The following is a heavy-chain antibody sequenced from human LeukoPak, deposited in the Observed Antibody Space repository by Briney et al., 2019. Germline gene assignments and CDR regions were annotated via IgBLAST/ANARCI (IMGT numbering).Heavy chain of an antibody. D-gene: IGHD3-3*01. J-gene: IGHJ4*02. CDR2: VSSSAGST. CDR3: AKASRFPLYYFDY. V-gene: IGHV3-23*01. CDR1: GVTFSSYA. Sequence: GGSLRLSCAASGVTFSSYAMSWVRQAPGKGLEWVSGVSSSAGSTSYADCVKSRLNISRDTSNMTLYLQMNSLRAEDTAVYYCAKASRFPLYYFDYWGQGTLVTVSS.